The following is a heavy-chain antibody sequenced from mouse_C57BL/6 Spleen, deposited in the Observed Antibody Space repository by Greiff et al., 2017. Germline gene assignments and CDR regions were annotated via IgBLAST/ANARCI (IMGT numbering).Heavy chain of an antibody. J-gene: IGHJ3*01. V-gene: IGHV1-55*01. CDR1: GYTFTSYW. CDR2: ICPGSGST. Sequence: VQLQQPGAELVKPGASVKMSCEASGYTFTSYWITWVKQRPGQGLEWIGDICPGSGSTYYDEKLKSKSTLTVDTSSSTAYMQLSSLTSEDSAVYYCARRLRYGFAYWGQGTLVTVSA. D-gene: IGHD1-1*01. CDR3: ARRLRYGFAY.